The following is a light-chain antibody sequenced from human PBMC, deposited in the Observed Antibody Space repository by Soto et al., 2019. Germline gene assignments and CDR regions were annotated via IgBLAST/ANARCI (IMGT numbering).Light chain of an antibody. CDR3: QQYGSSPLT. Sequence: EIVLTQSPVTLSLSPGERATLSCRASQSVSSSYLAWYQQKPGQAPRLLIYGASSRATGIPDRFSGSGSGTDFTLTTSRLEPEDFAVYYCQQYGSSPLTFGGGTKVDIK. V-gene: IGKV3-20*01. CDR2: GAS. CDR1: QSVSSSY. J-gene: IGKJ4*01.